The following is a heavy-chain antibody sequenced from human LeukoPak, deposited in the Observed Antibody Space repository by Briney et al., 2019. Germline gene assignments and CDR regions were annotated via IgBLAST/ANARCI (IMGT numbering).Heavy chain of an antibody. V-gene: IGHV3-23*01. Sequence: QPGGSLRLSCAASGFTFSSYAMSWVRQAPGKGLEWVSAISGSGGSTYYADSVKGRFTISRDNAKNSLYLQMNSLRAEDTAVYYCARDRTGERSETVTPFGYWGQGTLVTVSS. CDR3: ARDRTGERSETVTPFGY. CDR1: GFTFSSYA. J-gene: IGHJ4*02. D-gene: IGHD4-17*01. CDR2: ISGSGGST.